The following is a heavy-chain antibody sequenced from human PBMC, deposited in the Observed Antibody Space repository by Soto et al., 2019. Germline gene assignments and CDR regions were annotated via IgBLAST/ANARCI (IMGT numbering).Heavy chain of an antibody. D-gene: IGHD3-10*01. Sequence: GESLKISCKGSGYSFSNYWIGWVRQMPGKGLEWMGIIFPRDSDTRYSPSFQGQVTISADKSISTAYLQWSSLKASDTAMYYCARLLGFGELIGGDYYYYGMDVWGQGTTVTVSS. V-gene: IGHV5-51*01. J-gene: IGHJ6*02. CDR1: GYSFSNYW. CDR2: IFPRDSDT. CDR3: ARLLGFGELIGGDYYYYGMDV.